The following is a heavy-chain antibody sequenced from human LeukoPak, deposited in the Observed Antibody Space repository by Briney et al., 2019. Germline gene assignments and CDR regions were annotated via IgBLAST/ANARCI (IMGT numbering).Heavy chain of an antibody. V-gene: IGHV4-59*01. J-gene: IGHJ5*02. CDR1: GGSISSYY. CDR2: IYYSGST. D-gene: IGHD3-3*01. CDR3: ARGNDFWSGYLFDP. Sequence: SETLSLTCTVSGGSISSYYWSWIRQPPGKGLEWIGYIYYSGSTNYNPSLKSRVTISVDTSKNHYSLKLSSVTAADTAVYYCARGNDFWSGYLFDPWGQGTLVTVSS.